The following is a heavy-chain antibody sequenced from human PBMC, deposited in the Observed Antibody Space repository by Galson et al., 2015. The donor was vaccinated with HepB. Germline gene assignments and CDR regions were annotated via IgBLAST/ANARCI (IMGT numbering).Heavy chain of an antibody. J-gene: IGHJ5*02. CDR3: ARESVVAGTDWFDP. V-gene: IGHV7-4-1*02. CDR1: GYTFTSYA. D-gene: IGHD6-19*01. CDR2: INTNTGNP. Sequence: SVKVSCKASGYTFTSYAMNWVRQAPGQGLEWMGWINTNTGNPTYAQGFTGRFVFSLDTSVSTAYLQISSLKAEDTAVYYCARESVVAGTDWFDPWGQGTLVTVSS.